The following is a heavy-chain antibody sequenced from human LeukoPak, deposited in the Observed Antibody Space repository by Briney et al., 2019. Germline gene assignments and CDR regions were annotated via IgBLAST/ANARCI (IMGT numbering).Heavy chain of an antibody. CDR3: AREGHDYGDYFMAY. CDR1: GGTFSSYA. V-gene: IGHV1-69*05. D-gene: IGHD4-17*01. CDR2: IIPIFGTA. Sequence: ASVKVSCKASGGTFSSYAISWVRQAPGQGLEWMGRIIPIFGTANYAQKFQGRVTITTDESTSTAYMELSSLRSEDTAVYYCAREGHDYGDYFMAYWGPGTLVTVSS. J-gene: IGHJ4*02.